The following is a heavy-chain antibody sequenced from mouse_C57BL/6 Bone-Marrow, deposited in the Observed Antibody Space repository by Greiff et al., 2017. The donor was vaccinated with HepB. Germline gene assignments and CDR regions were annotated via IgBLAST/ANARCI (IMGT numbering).Heavy chain of an antibody. CDR2: ISYDGSN. V-gene: IGHV3-6*01. D-gene: IGHD2-10*01. J-gene: IGHJ4*01. Sequence: EVKVEESGPGLVKPSQSLSLTCSVTGYSITSGYYWNWIRQFPGNKLEWMGYISYDGSNNYNPSLKNRISITRDTSKNQFFLKLNSVTTEDTATYYCARGRLLLDAMDYWGQGTSVTVSS. CDR3: ARGRLLLDAMDY. CDR1: GYSITSGYY.